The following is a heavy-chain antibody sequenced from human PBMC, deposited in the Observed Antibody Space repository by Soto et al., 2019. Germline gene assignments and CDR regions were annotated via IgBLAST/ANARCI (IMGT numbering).Heavy chain of an antibody. J-gene: IGHJ6*03. D-gene: IGHD3-3*01. V-gene: IGHV3-73*01. CDR3: SRQASDFWSGKPQYYMDV. CDR2: IRSKGNNYAT. Sequence: ESGGGLVQPGGSLKLSCAASGFTFSGSALHWARQASGKGLEWVGRIRSKGNNYATAYGASLKGRFTISRDDSKNTAYLQMNSLNTEDTAVYYCSRQASDFWSGKPQYYMDVWGKGTTVTVSS. CDR1: GFTFSGSA.